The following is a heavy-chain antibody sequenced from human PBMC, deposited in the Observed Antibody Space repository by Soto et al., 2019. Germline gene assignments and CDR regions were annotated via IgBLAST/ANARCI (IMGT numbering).Heavy chain of an antibody. V-gene: IGHV1-69*02. CDR1: GGTFRSYT. CDR3: ASAAEPYYYYMDV. J-gene: IGHJ6*03. CDR2: NIPILGIT. Sequence: ASVKVSCKASGGTFRSYTISWVRQAPGQGLEWKGKNIPILGITNYAQKFQGRVTITADKSTSTAFMELSSLRSEDTAVYYCASAAEPYYYYMDVWGKGTTVTVSS. D-gene: IGHD2-15*01.